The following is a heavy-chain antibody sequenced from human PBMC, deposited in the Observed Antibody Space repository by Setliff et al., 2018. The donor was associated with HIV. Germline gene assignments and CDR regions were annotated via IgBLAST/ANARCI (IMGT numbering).Heavy chain of an antibody. CDR1: GFTFSSYG. D-gene: IGHD4-17*01. Sequence: LRLSCAASGFTFSSYGMHWVRQAPGKGLEWVAVLWFDGSNEYYSDSVKGRFTISRDNSKNTLYLQMNSLRAEDTAVYYCAKDSDYGDYHFYGMDVWGQGTTVTVS. CDR3: AKDSDYGDYHFYGMDV. CDR2: LWFDGSNE. J-gene: IGHJ6*02. V-gene: IGHV3-30*18.